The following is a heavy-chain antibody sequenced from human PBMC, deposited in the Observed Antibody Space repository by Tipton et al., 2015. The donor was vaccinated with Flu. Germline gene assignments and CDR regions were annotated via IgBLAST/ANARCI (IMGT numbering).Heavy chain of an antibody. J-gene: IGHJ3*02. CDR2: IFHGGST. CDR3: ARGGRAPLRSSWSNAFDI. D-gene: IGHD6-13*01. V-gene: IGHV4-38-2*02. Sequence: LRLSCTVSGYSISSGYYWGWIRQPPGKGLEWIGSIFHGGSTYYNPSLKSRVTISVDTSKNQFSLKLSSVTAADTAVYYCARGGRAPLRSSWSNAFDIWGQGTMVTVSS. CDR1: GYSISSGYY.